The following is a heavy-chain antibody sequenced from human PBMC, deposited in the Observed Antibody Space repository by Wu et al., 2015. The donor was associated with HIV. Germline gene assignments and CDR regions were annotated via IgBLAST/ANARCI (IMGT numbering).Heavy chain of an antibody. D-gene: IGHD5-18*01. Sequence: HLLQSGAEVKKPGSSVRVSCKASGATFSSYALSWVRQAPGQGLEWMGGLIPMYGTADYAQRFQGRVTITADVSTSTAYMVVSSLRSDDTAVYYCAGGGGRTSMDPFDFWGQGTLVTVSS. V-gene: IGHV1-69*13. CDR2: LIPMYGTA. J-gene: IGHJ4*02. CDR1: GATFSSYA. CDR3: AGGGGRTSMDPFDF.